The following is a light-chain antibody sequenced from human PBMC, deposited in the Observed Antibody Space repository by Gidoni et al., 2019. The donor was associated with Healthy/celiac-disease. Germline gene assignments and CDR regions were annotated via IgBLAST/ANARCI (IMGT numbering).Light chain of an antibody. CDR2: EDK. CDR1: SGSIASNY. J-gene: IGLJ3*02. Sequence: NFMLTQPHSVSESPGKTVTISCTRSSGSIASNYVQWYQQRPGCVPTTVIYEDKQRPSGVPDRFSGSIDSSSNSASLTISGLKTEDEADYYCQSYDSSTHWVFGGGTKLTVL. CDR3: QSYDSSTHWV. V-gene: IGLV6-57*04.